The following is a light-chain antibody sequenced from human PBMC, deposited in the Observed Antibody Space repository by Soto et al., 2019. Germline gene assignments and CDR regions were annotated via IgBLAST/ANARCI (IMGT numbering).Light chain of an antibody. CDR3: QQYGSSIT. Sequence: EIVLTQSPGTLSLSPGERATLSCRASQSVSYYLAWYQQKPGQAPRLLIYDASSRATGVPDRFSGSGSGTDFTLTISRLEPEDFAVYYCQQYGSSITFGQGTRLENK. CDR1: QSVSYY. CDR2: DAS. V-gene: IGKV3-20*01. J-gene: IGKJ5*01.